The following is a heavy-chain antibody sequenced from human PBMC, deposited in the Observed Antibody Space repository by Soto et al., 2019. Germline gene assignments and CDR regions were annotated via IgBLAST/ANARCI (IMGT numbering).Heavy chain of an antibody. J-gene: IGHJ4*02. D-gene: IGHD6-6*01. CDR2: MSVSGGSA. CDR1: GFGFSSYV. CDR3: AKGRIVSSSSGGFDY. Sequence: PGGSLRLSCAASGFGFSSYVMSWVRQAPGKGLEWVSDMSVSGGSAYYADSVKGRFTISRDNSNNTLYLQMNSLRAEDTAVYYCAKGRIVSSSSGGFDYWGRGTLVTVSS. V-gene: IGHV3-23*01.